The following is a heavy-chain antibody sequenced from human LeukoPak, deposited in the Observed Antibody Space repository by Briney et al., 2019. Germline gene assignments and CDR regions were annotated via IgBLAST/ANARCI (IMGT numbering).Heavy chain of an antibody. Sequence: ASVKVSCKASGYSFTTYGISWVRQAPGQGLEWMGWISANNNNTDNVQKLQGRVTMTTDTSTSTAYMELSSLRSEDTAVFYCARTPLRPAATTPRQLDYWGQGTLVTVSS. CDR3: ARTPLRPAATTPRQLDY. V-gene: IGHV1-18*01. D-gene: IGHD5-12*01. CDR2: ISANNNNT. CDR1: GYSFTTYG. J-gene: IGHJ4*02.